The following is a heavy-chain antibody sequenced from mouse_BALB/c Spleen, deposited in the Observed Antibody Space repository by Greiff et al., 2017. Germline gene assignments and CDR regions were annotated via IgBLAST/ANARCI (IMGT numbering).Heavy chain of an antibody. CDR1: GFTFSSYT. CDR2: ISNGGGST. V-gene: IGHV5-12-2*01. J-gene: IGHJ3*01. CDR3: ASHGAGTRGLDY. D-gene: IGHD4-1*01. Sequence: EVQLVESGGGLVQPGGSLKLSCAASGFTFSSYTMPWVRQTPEKRLEWVAYISNGGGSTYYPDTVKGRFTISRDNAKNTLYLQMSSLKSEDTAMYYCASHGAGTRGLDYWGQGTLVTVAA.